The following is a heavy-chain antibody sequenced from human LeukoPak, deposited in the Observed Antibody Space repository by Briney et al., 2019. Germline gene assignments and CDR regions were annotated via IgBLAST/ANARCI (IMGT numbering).Heavy chain of an antibody. J-gene: IGHJ1*01. CDR3: ARMRQLVPHRNPGYFQH. CDR2: INPNSGGT. V-gene: IGHV1-2*02. Sequence: ASVKVSRKASGYTFTGYYMHWVRQAPGQGLEWMGWINPNSGGTNYAQKFQGRVTMTRDTSISTAYMELSRLRSDDTAVYYCARMRQLVPHRNPGYFQHWGQGTLVTVSS. D-gene: IGHD6-6*01. CDR1: GYTFTGYY.